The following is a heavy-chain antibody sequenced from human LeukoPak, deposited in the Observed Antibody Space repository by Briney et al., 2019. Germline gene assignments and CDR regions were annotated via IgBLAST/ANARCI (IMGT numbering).Heavy chain of an antibody. CDR1: GFTFSSYS. CDR2: ISSSSSSI. D-gene: IGHD5-12*01. CDR3: ARAPSGYDRTPFDY. Sequence: PGGSLRLSCAASGFTFSSYSMNWVRQAPGKGLEWVSSISSSSSSIYYADSVKGRFTISRDNAKTSLYLQMNSLRAEDTAVYYCARAPSGYDRTPFDYRGQGTLVTVSS. J-gene: IGHJ4*02. V-gene: IGHV3-21*01.